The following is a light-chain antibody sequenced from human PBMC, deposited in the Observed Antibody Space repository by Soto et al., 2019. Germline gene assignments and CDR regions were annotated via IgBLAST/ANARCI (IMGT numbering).Light chain of an antibody. Sequence: IQLTQSPSSLSASVGDSVTITCRASQGITSYLAWYQQKPGKAPNLLIYGASTLQSGVPSRFSGSGSGTDFALTITSLQAEDFATYYCQQLRMYPSTFGGGTKVDI. J-gene: IGKJ4*01. CDR2: GAS. V-gene: IGKV1-9*01. CDR3: QQLRMYPST. CDR1: QGITSY.